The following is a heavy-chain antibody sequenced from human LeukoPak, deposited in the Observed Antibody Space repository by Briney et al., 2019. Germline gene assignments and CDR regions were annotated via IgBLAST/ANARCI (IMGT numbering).Heavy chain of an antibody. J-gene: IGHJ4*02. Sequence: GGSLRLSCAASGFTFSSYWMHWVRQAPGNGLVWVSRINSDGSSTSYADSVKGRFTISRDNAKNTLYLQMNSLRAEDTAVYYCARGSRLRPTYLDYWGQGTLVTVSS. CDR2: INSDGSST. CDR1: GFTFSSYW. D-gene: IGHD2-21*02. CDR3: ARGSRLRPTYLDY. V-gene: IGHV3-74*01.